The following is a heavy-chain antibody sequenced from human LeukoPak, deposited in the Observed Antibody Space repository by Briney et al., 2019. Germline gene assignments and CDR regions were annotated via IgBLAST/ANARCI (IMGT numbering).Heavy chain of an antibody. CDR3: TTDKELAWTQTDNWFDP. V-gene: IGHV3-15*01. CDR2: IKSKTDGGTT. J-gene: IGHJ5*02. CDR1: GFTLTSYA. D-gene: IGHD3-10*01. Sequence: PGGSLRLSCAASGFTLTSYAMSWVRQAPGKGLEWVGRIKSKTDGGTTDYAAPVKGRFTISRDDSKNTLYLQMNSLKTEDTAVYYCTTDKELAWTQTDNWFDPWGQGTLVTVSS.